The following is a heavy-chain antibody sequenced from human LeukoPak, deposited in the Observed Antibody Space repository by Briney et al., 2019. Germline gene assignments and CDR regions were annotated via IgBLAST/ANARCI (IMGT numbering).Heavy chain of an antibody. V-gene: IGHV3-30*03. D-gene: IGHD2-8*02. CDR2: ISYDGSNK. J-gene: IGHJ4*02. CDR3: TRGLLGIDY. Sequence: PGRSLRLSCAASGFTFSRYGMHWVRQAPGKGLEWVAVISYDGSNKYYADSVKGRFTISRDNAKNSLYLQMNSLRAEDTAVYYCTRGLLGIDYWGQGTLVTVSS. CDR1: GFTFSRYG.